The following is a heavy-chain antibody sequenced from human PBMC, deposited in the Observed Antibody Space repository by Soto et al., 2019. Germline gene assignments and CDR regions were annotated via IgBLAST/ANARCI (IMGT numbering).Heavy chain of an antibody. V-gene: IGHV3-23*01. CDR2: ISGSGGST. CDR1: GFTFSSYA. J-gene: IGHJ6*03. Sequence: SGGSLRLSCAASGFTFSSYAMSWVRQAPGKGLEWVSAISGSGGSTYYADSVKGRFTISRDNSKNTLYLQMNSLRAEDTAVYYCAKSPGDAYYDILTGSLYYYYYMDVWGKGTTVTVSS. CDR3: AKSPGDAYYDILTGSLYYYYYMDV. D-gene: IGHD3-9*01.